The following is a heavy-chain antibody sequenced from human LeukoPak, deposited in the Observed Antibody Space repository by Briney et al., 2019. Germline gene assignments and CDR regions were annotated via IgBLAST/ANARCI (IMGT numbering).Heavy chain of an antibody. CDR2: ISSSSSTI. D-gene: IGHD6-19*01. CDR1: GFTFSSYS. J-gene: IGHJ4*02. CDR3: ARDRGSSGWYYFDY. Sequence: GGSLRLSWAASGFTFSSYSMNWVRQAPGKGLEWVSYISSSSSTIYYADSVKGRFTISRDNAKNSLYLQMNSLRAEDTAVYYCARDRGSSGWYYFDYWGQGTLVTVSS. V-gene: IGHV3-48*01.